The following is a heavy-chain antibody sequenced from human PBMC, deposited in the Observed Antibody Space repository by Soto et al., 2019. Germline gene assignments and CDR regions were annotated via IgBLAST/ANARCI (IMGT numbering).Heavy chain of an antibody. D-gene: IGHD5-18*01. CDR2: LIPYNGDT. J-gene: IGHJ5*02. Sequence: QVQLVQSGAEVKKPGASVKVSCKASGYTFTSYGISWVRQAPGQGLEWIGLLIPYNGDTIYAQKFQGRVILTTDTATSTAYMELGSLRSDDTAVYYCVRDASSGYRGWWDPWGQGTLVTVSS. V-gene: IGHV1-18*01. CDR1: GYTFTSYG. CDR3: VRDASSGYRGWWDP.